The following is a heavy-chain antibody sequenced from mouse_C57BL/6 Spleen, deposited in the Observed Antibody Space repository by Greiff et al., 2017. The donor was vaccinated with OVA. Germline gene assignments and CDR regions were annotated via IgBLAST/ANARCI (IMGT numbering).Heavy chain of an antibody. CDR1: GYTFTSYW. CDR2: IDPSDSYT. J-gene: IGHJ4*01. Sequence: QVQLQQPGAELVMPGASVKLSCKASGYTFTSYWMHWVKQRPGQGLEWIGEIDPSDSYTNYNQKFKGKSTLTVDKSSSTAYMPLSSLTSEDSAVYYCARKTPMGAMDYWGQGTSVTVSS. D-gene: IGHD2-3*01. V-gene: IGHV1-69*01. CDR3: ARKTPMGAMDY.